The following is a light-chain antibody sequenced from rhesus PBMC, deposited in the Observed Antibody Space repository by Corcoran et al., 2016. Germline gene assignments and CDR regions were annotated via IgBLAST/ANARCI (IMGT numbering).Light chain of an antibody. J-gene: IGKJ4*01. Sequence: DIQMTQSPSSLSASVGDRVTITCRASQDINIWLAWYQQKPGKAPKLLINRTSNLEKGVPSRFSGSGSGTDFSLTISSLQPEDIATYYCQPHGNLPLTFGGGTKVEI. CDR3: QPHGNLPLT. CDR1: QDINIW. V-gene: IGKV1-69*01. CDR2: RTS.